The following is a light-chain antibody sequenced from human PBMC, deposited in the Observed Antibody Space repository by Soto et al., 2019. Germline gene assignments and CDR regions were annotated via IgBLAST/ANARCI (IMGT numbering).Light chain of an antibody. CDR2: EVT. Sequence: QSVVTQPAYECGSPGPSNAISCTGTSSDVGGYDYVSWYQQHPDKAPKLMIYEVTKRPSGVSNRFSGSKSGNTASLTISGLQPEDEADYYCSSHTSGSTRVFGSGTRSPS. CDR1: SSDVGGYDY. CDR3: SSHTSGSTRV. V-gene: IGLV2-14*01. J-gene: IGLJ1*01.